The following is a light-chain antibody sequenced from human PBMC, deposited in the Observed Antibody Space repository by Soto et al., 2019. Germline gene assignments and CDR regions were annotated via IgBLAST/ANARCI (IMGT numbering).Light chain of an antibody. V-gene: IGLV1-51*01. CDR2: DNT. CDR1: SSNIGSKY. Sequence: QSVLTQPPSVSAAPGQKVSISCSGSSSNIGSKYVSWYQHLPGTAPRLLIYDNTKRPSGIPDRFPGSKSGTSATLGITGLQTGDEADDYCGTWDSSLSGVIFGGGTKLTVL. J-gene: IGLJ2*01. CDR3: GTWDSSLSGVI.